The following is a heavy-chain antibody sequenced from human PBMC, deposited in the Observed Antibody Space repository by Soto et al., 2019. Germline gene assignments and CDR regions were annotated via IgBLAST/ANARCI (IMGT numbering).Heavy chain of an antibody. CDR2: ISTYNGNT. V-gene: IGHV1-18*01. Sequence: ASVKVSCKTSGYTFSSFGISWVQQAPGQGLEWMGWISTYNGNTSYERKLQGRVTMTTDTSTSTGYMELSSLRSEDTAVYYCASPGPHDAFDIWGQGTMVTVSS. CDR1: GYTFSSFG. CDR3: ASPGPHDAFDI. J-gene: IGHJ3*02.